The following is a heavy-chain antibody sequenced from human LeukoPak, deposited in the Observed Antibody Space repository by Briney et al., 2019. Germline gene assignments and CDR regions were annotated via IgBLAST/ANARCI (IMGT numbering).Heavy chain of an antibody. CDR2: IYYSGST. J-gene: IGHJ5*02. V-gene: IGHV4-59*08. CDR1: GGSISSYY. D-gene: IGHD6-19*01. Sequence: SETLSLTCTVSGGSISSYYWSWIRQPPGKGLEWIGYIYYSGSTNYNPSLKSRVTISVDTSKNQFSLKLSSVTAADTAVYYCASSRQWLGWFDPWGQGTLVTVSS. CDR3: ASSRQWLGWFDP.